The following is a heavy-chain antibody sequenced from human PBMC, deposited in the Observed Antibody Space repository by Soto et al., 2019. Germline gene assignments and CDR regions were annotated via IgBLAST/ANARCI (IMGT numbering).Heavy chain of an antibody. Sequence: GASVKVSGKVSGYTFNAYYMYWVRQAPGQGLEWVGRINPKTGDTNYAPKFQGRVTMTRDTSISTAYMELSSLRSDDTAFYYCATLKQAPGGIDNWGQGTLVTVSS. CDR3: ATLKQAPGGIDN. CDR2: INPKTGDT. CDR1: GYTFNAYY. D-gene: IGHD2-8*02. J-gene: IGHJ4*02. V-gene: IGHV1-2*06.